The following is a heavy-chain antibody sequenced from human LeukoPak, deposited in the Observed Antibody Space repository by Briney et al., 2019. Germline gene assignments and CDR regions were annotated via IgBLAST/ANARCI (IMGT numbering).Heavy chain of an antibody. Sequence: GGSLRLSCAASGFTFSSYAMSWVRQAPGKGLEWVSAISGSGGSTYYADSVKGRFTISRDNSKNTLYLQMNSLRAEDTAVYYCVKGGAMADKYYQEWGQGTLVTVSS. CDR3: VKGGAMADKYYQE. CDR2: ISGSGGST. V-gene: IGHV3-23*01. J-gene: IGHJ1*01. D-gene: IGHD6-19*01. CDR1: GFTFSSYA.